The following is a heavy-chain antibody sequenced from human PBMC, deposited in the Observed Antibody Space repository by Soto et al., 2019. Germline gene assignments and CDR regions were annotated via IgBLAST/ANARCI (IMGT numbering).Heavy chain of an antibody. V-gene: IGHV3-74*01. CDR1: GFTLSSYW. J-gene: IGHJ4*02. CDR2: MKSDGNSR. Sequence: PGGSLRLSCAASGFTLSSYWMHWVRQAPGEGLVWVSRMKSDGNSRSYADSVKGRFTISRDNAKNTMYLQMNSLRAEDTAVYYCGREAAYNWNFDYWGQGTLVTVSS. D-gene: IGHD1-20*01. CDR3: GREAAYNWNFDY.